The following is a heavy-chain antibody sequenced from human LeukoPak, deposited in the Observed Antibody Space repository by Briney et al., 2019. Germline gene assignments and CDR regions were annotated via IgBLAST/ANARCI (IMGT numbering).Heavy chain of an antibody. CDR2: IYYSGST. J-gene: IGHJ4*02. CDR1: GASVSSGSYY. Sequence: SETLSLTCSVSGASVSSGSYYWSWIRQPPGKGLEWIGYIYYSGSTNYNPSLKSRVTILKDTSKNQFSLKVSSVTAADTAVYYCARHWSSSGWLIDYWGQGTLVTVSS. D-gene: IGHD6-19*01. V-gene: IGHV4-61*01. CDR3: ARHWSSSGWLIDY.